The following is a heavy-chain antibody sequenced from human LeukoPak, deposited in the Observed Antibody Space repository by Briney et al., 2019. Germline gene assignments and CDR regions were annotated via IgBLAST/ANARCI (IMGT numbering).Heavy chain of an antibody. D-gene: IGHD1-26*01. CDR2: ISYDGSNK. J-gene: IGHJ4*02. CDR1: GFTFSTYA. Sequence: GRSLRLSCAASGFTFSTYAMHSVRQAPGKGLEWVAVISYDGSNKYYADSVKRRFTISRDNSKNTLYLQMNSLRAEDTAVYYCARSRRRELLRTYFDYWGQGTLVTVSS. V-gene: IGHV3-30*04. CDR3: ARSRRRELLRTYFDY.